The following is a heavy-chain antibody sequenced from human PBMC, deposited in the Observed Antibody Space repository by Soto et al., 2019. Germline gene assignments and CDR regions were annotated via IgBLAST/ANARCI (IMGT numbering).Heavy chain of an antibody. CDR1: GYTFTTFW. CDR2: IDPRDSYT. CDR3: ARLYCSSSTCDSWFDP. V-gene: IGHV5-10-1*01. Sequence: ESLKISCTGFGYTFTTFWISWVRQMPGRGLEWMGRIDPRDSYTNYSPSFQGHVTISVDKSISTAYLQWGSLKASDTAMYYCARLYCSSSTCDSWFDPWGQGTRVTVS. D-gene: IGHD2-2*01. J-gene: IGHJ5*02.